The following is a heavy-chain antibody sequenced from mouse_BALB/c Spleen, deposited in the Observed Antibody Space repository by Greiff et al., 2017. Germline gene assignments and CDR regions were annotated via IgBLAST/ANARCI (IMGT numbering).Heavy chain of an antibody. Sequence: QVQLKESGPQLVRPGASVKISCKASGYSFTSYWMHWVKQRPGQGLEWIGMIDPSDSETRLNQKFKGKATLTTDKSSSTAYMQLSRLTSEDSAVYFCARRETGFAYWGQGTLVTVSA. CDR3: ARRETGFAY. V-gene: IGHV1S127*01. J-gene: IGHJ3*01. CDR2: IDPSDSET. CDR1: GYSFTSYW.